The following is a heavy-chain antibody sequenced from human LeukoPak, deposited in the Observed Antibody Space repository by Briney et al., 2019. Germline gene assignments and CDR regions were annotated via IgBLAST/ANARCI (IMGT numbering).Heavy chain of an antibody. Sequence: SETLSLTCAVYGGSFSGYYWSWIRQPPGKGLQWIGEINHSRSTNYNPSLKSRVTISLDTSKNQFSLKLSSVTAADTAVYYCARGGNWGSDYWGQGTLVTVSS. CDR1: GGSFSGYY. D-gene: IGHD7-27*01. V-gene: IGHV4-34*01. CDR3: ARGGNWGSDY. CDR2: INHSRST. J-gene: IGHJ4*02.